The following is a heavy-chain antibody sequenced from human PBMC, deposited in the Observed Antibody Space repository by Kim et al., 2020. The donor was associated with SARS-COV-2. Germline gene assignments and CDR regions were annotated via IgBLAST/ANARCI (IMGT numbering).Heavy chain of an antibody. V-gene: IGHV1-46*01. J-gene: IGHJ3*02. Sequence: ASVKVSCKASGYTFTSYYMHWVRQAPGQGLEWMGIINPSGGSTSYAQKFQGRVTMTRDTSTSTVYMELSSLRSEDTAVYYCAREPQPGIAAAGNAFDIWGQGTMVTVSS. D-gene: IGHD6-13*01. CDR2: INPSGGST. CDR1: GYTFTSYY. CDR3: AREPQPGIAAAGNAFDI.